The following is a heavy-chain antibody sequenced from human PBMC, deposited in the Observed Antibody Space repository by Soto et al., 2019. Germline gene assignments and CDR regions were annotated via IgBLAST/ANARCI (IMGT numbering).Heavy chain of an antibody. CDR1: GFTFSSYG. CDR2: IWYDGSNK. D-gene: IGHD2-2*03. Sequence: QVQLVESGGGVVQPGRSLRLSCAASGFTFSSYGMHWVRQAPGKGLEWVAVIWYDGSNKYYADSVKGRFTISRDNSKNPLYMQMNRLRAEDTAVYYCARDGYDHPRPDYYYYMDVWGKGTTVTVSS. V-gene: IGHV3-33*01. J-gene: IGHJ6*03. CDR3: ARDGYDHPRPDYYYYMDV.